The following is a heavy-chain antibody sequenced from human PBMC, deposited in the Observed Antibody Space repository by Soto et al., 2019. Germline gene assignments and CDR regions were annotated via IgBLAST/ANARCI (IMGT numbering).Heavy chain of an antibody. J-gene: IGHJ4*02. V-gene: IGHV4-34*01. Sequence: PSETLSLTCAVYGGSFSGYYWSWIRQPPGKGLEWIGEINHSGSTNYNPSLKSRVTISVDTSKNQFSLKLSSVTAADTAVYYCGRDYIAANKGPASWWGQGTLVTVSS. CDR3: GRDYIAANKGPASW. CDR2: INHSGST. D-gene: IGHD6-13*01. CDR1: GGSFSGYY.